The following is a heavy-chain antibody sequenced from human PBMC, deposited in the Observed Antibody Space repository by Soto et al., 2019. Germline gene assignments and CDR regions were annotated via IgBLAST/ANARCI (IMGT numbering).Heavy chain of an antibody. CDR1: GFTFSSYA. CDR3: ARSPPRYCSRTTCPFEY. Sequence: EVQLLESGGGLVQPGGSLRLSCVASGFTFSSYAMSWVRQAPGKGLEWVSAITDDGDDTYYAGSVKGRSTISRDNSKNTLSMQMNSLRAEETAVYYCARSPPRYCSRTTCPFEYWGQGTLVTVSS. CDR2: ITDDGDDT. J-gene: IGHJ4*02. D-gene: IGHD2-2*01. V-gene: IGHV3-23*01.